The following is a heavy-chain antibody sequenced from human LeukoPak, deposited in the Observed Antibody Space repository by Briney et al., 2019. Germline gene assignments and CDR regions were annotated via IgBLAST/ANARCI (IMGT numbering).Heavy chain of an antibody. Sequence: ASVKVSCKASGYTFTSYAMNWVRQAPGQGLERMGWINTNTGNLTYAQGFTGRFVFSLDTSVSTAYLQISSLKAEDTAVYYCARDSYYDFWSGYYDYWGQGTLVTVSS. CDR2: INTNTGNL. CDR1: GYTFTSYA. J-gene: IGHJ4*02. V-gene: IGHV7-4-1*02. D-gene: IGHD3-3*01. CDR3: ARDSYYDFWSGYYDY.